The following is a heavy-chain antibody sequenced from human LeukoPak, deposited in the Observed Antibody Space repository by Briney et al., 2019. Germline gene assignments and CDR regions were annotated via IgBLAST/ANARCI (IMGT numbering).Heavy chain of an antibody. CDR2: IDSGSSYK. D-gene: IGHD1-26*01. V-gene: IGHV3-21*01. J-gene: IGHJ4*02. Sequence: TGGSLRLSCAASGFTFSSYRMNWVRQAPGKGLEWVSSIDSGSSYKYYADSVEGRFTISRDNAKNSLFLQMNSLRVEDTAVYYCASQSGLDNWGQGTLVTVSS. CDR1: GFTFSSYR. CDR3: ASQSGLDN.